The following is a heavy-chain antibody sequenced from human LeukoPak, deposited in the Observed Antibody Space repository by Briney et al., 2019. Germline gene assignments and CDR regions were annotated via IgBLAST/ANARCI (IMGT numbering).Heavy chain of an antibody. CDR1: GFTVSSNY. J-gene: IGHJ6*03. D-gene: IGHD6-13*01. CDR3: ARVRRGSSWSYYYYYMDV. CDR2: IYSGGST. V-gene: IGHV3-66*01. Sequence: GGSLRLSCAASGFTVSSNYMSWVRQAPGKGLEWVSVIYSGGSTYYADSVKGRFTISRDNSKSTLYLQMNSLRAEDTAVYYCARVRRGSSWSYYYYYMDVWGKGTTVTISS.